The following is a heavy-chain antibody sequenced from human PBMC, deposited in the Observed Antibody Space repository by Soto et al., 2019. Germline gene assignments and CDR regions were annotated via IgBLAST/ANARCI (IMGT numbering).Heavy chain of an antibody. V-gene: IGHV3-21*01. CDR2: ISSSSSYI. CDR3: ARELYSSGWVPFDY. CDR1: GFTFSSYS. J-gene: IGHJ4*02. D-gene: IGHD6-19*01. Sequence: GGSLRLSCAASGFTFSSYSMNWVRQAPGKGLEWVSSISSSSSYIYYADSVKGRFTISRDNAKNSLYLQMNSLRAEDTAVYYCARELYSSGWVPFDYWGQGTPVTVSS.